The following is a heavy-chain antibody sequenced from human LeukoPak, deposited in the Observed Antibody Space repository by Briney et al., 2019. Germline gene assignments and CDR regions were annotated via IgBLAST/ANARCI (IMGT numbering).Heavy chain of an antibody. Sequence: GGSLRLSCAASGFTFSSYSINWVRQAPGKGLEWVSAIGGSGVNTYYADSAKGRFTISRDNSKNTLYLQMNSLRGEDTAVYYCAKDRMVTMGLGALDIWGPGTMVTVSS. J-gene: IGHJ3*02. CDR2: IGGSGVNT. V-gene: IGHV3-23*01. CDR3: AKDRMVTMGLGALDI. D-gene: IGHD4/OR15-4a*01. CDR1: GFTFSSYS.